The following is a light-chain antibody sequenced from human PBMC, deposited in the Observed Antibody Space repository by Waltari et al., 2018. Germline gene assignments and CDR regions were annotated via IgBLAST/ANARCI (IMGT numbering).Light chain of an antibody. J-gene: IGKJ1*01. CDR3: QKYGTLPAT. V-gene: IGKV3-20*01. CDR2: DAD. Sequence: ELMLTQSPGTLTLSPGERATLSCRASQSISKYLAWYQQKPGQAPRLLIYDADSRATGIPDRFSGSGSGTDFSLTISRLEPEDSAVYYCQKYGTLPATFGQGTKVEIK. CDR1: QSISKY.